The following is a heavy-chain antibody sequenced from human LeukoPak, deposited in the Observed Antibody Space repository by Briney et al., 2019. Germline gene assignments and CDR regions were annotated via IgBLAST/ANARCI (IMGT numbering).Heavy chain of an antibody. CDR3: AASGFGFGELPSYFYYYMDV. CDR1: GFTFTRSA. J-gene: IGHJ6*03. Sequence: SVKVSCKASGFTFTRSAMQWVRQARGQRLEWIGWIVVGSGNTKYAQKFQERVTITRDMSTGTAYMELSSLRSEDTAVYYCAASGFGFGELPSYFYYYMDVWGKGTTVTVSS. CDR2: IVVGSGNT. V-gene: IGHV1-58*02. D-gene: IGHD3-10*01.